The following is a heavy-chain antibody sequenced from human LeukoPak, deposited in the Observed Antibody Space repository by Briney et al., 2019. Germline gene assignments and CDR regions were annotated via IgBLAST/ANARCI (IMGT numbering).Heavy chain of an antibody. D-gene: IGHD3-22*01. CDR2: IYYSGST. CDR3: ARTLYYYDSNPPGYYFDY. V-gene: IGHV4-59*01. J-gene: IGHJ4*02. CDR1: GGSISSYY. Sequence: KPSETLSLTCTVSGGSISSYYWSWIRQPPGKGLEWIGYIYYSGSTNYNPSLKSQVTISVDTSKNQFSLKLSSVTAADTAVYYCARTLYYYDSNPPGYYFDYWGQGTLVTVSS.